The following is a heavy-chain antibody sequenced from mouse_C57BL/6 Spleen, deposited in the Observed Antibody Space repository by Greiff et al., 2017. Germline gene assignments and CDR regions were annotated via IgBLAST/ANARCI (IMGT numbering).Heavy chain of an antibody. CDR3: ARQDGNSVHDFDY. CDR2: INPGSGGT. J-gene: IGHJ2*01. V-gene: IGHV1-54*01. CDR1: GYAFTNYL. Sequence: VQLKESGAELVRPGTSVKVSCKASGYAFTNYLIEWVKQRPGQGLEWIGVINPGSGGTNYNEKFKGKTTLTAVKSSSTAYMQLSSLTSEDSAVYFCARQDGNSVHDFDYWGQGTTLTVSS. D-gene: IGHD2-1*01.